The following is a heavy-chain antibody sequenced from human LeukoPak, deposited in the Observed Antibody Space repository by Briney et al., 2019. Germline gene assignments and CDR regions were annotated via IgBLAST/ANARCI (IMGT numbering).Heavy chain of an antibody. CDR1: GGTFSSYA. D-gene: IGHD3-10*01. Sequence: GASVKVSCKASGGTFSSYAISWVRQAPGQGLEWMGGIIPIFGTANYAQKFQGRVTITTDESTSTAYMELSSLRSEDTAVYYCARADYYGSGSLRSAEYFQHWGLGTLVTVSS. V-gene: IGHV1-69*05. CDR3: ARADYYGSGSLRSAEYFQH. J-gene: IGHJ1*01. CDR2: IIPIFGTA.